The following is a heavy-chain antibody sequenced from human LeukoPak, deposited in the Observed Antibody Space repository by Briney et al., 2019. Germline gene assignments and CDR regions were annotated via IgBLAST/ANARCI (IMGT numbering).Heavy chain of an antibody. CDR3: ARDREQLVSPNWFDP. V-gene: IGHV1-2*02. D-gene: IGHD6-6*01. J-gene: IGHJ5*02. CDR1: GYTFTDYY. CDR2: INPNDGDT. Sequence: ASVKVSCKASGYTFTDYYMHWVRQAPGQGFEWMGWINPNDGDTNYAQKFQGRVTMTRDTSISTAHMEVSRLRSDDTAVYYCARDREQLVSPNWFDPWGQGTLVTVSS.